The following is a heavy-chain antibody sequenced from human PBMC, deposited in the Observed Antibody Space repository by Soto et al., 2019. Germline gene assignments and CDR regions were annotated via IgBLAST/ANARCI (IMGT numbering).Heavy chain of an antibody. V-gene: IGHV5-51*01. CDR2: IYPGDSDT. J-gene: IGHJ6*02. CDR1: GYSFTSYW. Sequence: PGESLKISCKGSGYSFTSYWIGWVRQMPGKGLEWMGIIYPGDSDTRYSPSFQGQVTISADKSISTAYLQWSSLKASDTAMYYCARHGGGSSWYLRLYSGMDVWGHGTTVTVYS. CDR3: ARHGGGSSWYLRLYSGMDV. D-gene: IGHD6-13*01.